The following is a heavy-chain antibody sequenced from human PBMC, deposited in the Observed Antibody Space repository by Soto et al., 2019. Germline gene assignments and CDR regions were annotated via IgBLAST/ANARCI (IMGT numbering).Heavy chain of an antibody. J-gene: IGHJ6*03. CDR3: ARRPSSGDYYYYYSMDV. CDR1: GGSFSGYY. Sequence: PSETLSLTCAVYGGSFSGYYWSWIRQPPGKGLEWIGEINHSGSTNYSPSLKSRVTISVDTSKNQFSLKLGSVTAADTAVYYCARRPSSGDYYYYYSMDVGGKGTTVTVSS. CDR2: INHSGST. D-gene: IGHD3-10*01. V-gene: IGHV4-34*01.